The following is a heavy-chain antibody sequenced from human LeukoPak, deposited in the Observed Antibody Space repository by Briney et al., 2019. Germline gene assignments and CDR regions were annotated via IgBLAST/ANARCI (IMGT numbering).Heavy chain of an antibody. D-gene: IGHD3-16*02. Sequence: SETLSLTCAVYGGSFSDYYWSWIRQPPGKGLEWIGEINHSGSTNYNPSLKSRVTISVDTSKNQFSLKLSSVTAADTAVYYCARTQHDYVWGSYRPNWFDPWGQGTLVTVSS. V-gene: IGHV4-34*01. CDR1: GGSFSDYY. CDR3: ARTQHDYVWGSYRPNWFDP. J-gene: IGHJ5*02. CDR2: INHSGST.